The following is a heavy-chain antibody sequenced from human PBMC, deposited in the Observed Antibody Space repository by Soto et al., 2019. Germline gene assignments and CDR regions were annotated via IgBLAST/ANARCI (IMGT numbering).Heavy chain of an antibody. J-gene: IGHJ4*02. D-gene: IGHD2-2*01. CDR1: GYNFGNFW. V-gene: IGHV5-51*01. CDR3: ARHDHTRSNYYYDY. Sequence: GESLKISCKGFGYNFGNFWIGWVRQIPGKGPECMGIINLGDSDTRYSPSFQGQVTISADKSINTAYLQWSSLKASDTAIYYCARHDHTRSNYYYDYWGQGTLVTVSS. CDR2: INLGDSDT.